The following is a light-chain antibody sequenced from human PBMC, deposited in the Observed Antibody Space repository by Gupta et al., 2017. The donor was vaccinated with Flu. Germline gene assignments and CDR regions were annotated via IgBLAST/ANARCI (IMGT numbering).Light chain of an antibody. Sequence: RASHDIGSYLAWHQHKSGKAPKLLIHAASCLQWGVPSRFSGSGSGTDFTLTIISLQPEDVATYYCQRYNSAPPAFGGGTKVEIK. CDR2: AAS. CDR1: HDIGSY. CDR3: QRYNSAPPA. V-gene: IGKV1-27*01. J-gene: IGKJ4*01.